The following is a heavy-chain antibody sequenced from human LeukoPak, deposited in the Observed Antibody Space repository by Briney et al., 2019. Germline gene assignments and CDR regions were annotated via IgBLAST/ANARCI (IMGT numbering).Heavy chain of an antibody. D-gene: IGHD3-3*01. CDR3: AKSPSLFGVVIILDY. V-gene: IGHV3-23*01. CDR1: GFTFSSYA. CDR2: ISGSGGST. J-gene: IGHJ4*02. Sequence: GGSLRLSCAASGFTFSSYAMSWVRQAPGKGLEWVSAISGSGGSTYYADSVKGRFTISRDNSKNTLYLQMNSLRAEDTAVYYCAKSPSLFGVVIILDYWGQGTLVTVSS.